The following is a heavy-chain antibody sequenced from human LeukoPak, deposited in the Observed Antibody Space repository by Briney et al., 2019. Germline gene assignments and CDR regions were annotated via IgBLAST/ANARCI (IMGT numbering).Heavy chain of an antibody. CDR1: GGSISSYY. CDR2: IYYCGST. J-gene: IGHJ4*02. CDR3: ARATLIAPRPGHFDY. V-gene: IGHV4-59*01. Sequence: SSETLSLTCTVSGGSISSYYWSWMGQPPGQGLTGLGYIYYCGSTNYNPPLKRRATIPVNTSKQQSSLKLRSVTATDTAVYYCARATLIAPRPGHFDYSGQGTLVTVSS. D-gene: IGHD6-6*01.